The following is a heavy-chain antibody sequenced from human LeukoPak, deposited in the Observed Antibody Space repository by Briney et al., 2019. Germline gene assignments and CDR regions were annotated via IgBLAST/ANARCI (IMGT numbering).Heavy chain of an antibody. D-gene: IGHD2-15*01. Sequence: GESLKISCKGSGYRFTSYWIGWVRQMPGKGLEWMGIIYPSDSDTRYSPSFQGQVTISADKSISTAYLQWSSLQASDTAMYYCARKEYCSGASCYTWFDPWGQGTLVTVSS. J-gene: IGHJ5*02. CDR3: ARKEYCSGASCYTWFDP. CDR1: GYRFTSYW. CDR2: IYPSDSDT. V-gene: IGHV5-51*01.